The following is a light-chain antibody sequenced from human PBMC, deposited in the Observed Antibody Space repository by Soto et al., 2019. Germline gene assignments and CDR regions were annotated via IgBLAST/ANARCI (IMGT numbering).Light chain of an antibody. CDR3: QKYNSAPCP. V-gene: IGKV1-27*01. CDR2: AAS. Sequence: DIQMTQSPSSLSASVGDRVTITCRASQGISNYLAWYQQKPGKVPKLLIYAASTLQSGVPSRCSGIGSGTDFTLTISSLQPEDVATYYCQKYNSAPCPFGPGTKVDIK. CDR1: QGISNY. J-gene: IGKJ3*01.